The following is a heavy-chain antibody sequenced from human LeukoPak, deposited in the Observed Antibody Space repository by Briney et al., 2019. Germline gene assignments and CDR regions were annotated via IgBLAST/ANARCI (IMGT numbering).Heavy chain of an antibody. CDR2: ISSSSSTI. D-gene: IGHD4-17*01. Sequence: PGGSLRLSCAASGFTFSSYSINWVRQAPGKGLEWVSYISSSSSTIYYADSVKGRFTISRDNSKNTLYLQMNSLRAEDTAVYYCARDYGDYVRWGQGTLVTVSS. CDR3: ARDYGDYVR. J-gene: IGHJ4*02. CDR1: GFTFSSYS. V-gene: IGHV3-48*01.